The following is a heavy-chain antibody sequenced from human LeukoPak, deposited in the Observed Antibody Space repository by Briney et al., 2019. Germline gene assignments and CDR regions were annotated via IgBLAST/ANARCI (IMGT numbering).Heavy chain of an antibody. V-gene: IGHV5-51*01. J-gene: IGHJ5*02. D-gene: IGHD5-12*01. Sequence: GESLKISCKASGYTFTNYWIGWVRQLPGKGLEGMGTIYPGDSDTRYSPSFQGQVTISADKSSSTAYLQWSSLEASDTAMYFCARRAYSHEWFDPWGQGTLVTVSS. CDR1: GYTFTNYW. CDR2: IYPGDSDT. CDR3: ARRAYSHEWFDP.